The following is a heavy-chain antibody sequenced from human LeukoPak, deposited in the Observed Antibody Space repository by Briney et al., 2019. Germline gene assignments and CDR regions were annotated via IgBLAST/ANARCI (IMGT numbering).Heavy chain of an antibody. D-gene: IGHD6-25*01. CDR1: GFTVSSNY. CDR3: ARAATYS. Sequence: GGSLRFSCAASGFTVSSNYMSWVRQAPGKGLEWVSVIYSAGSTHYADSVKGRFTISRDNSKNTLYLQMNSLRAEDTAVYYCARAATYSWGQGALVTVSA. V-gene: IGHV3-66*01. J-gene: IGHJ4*02. CDR2: IYSAGST.